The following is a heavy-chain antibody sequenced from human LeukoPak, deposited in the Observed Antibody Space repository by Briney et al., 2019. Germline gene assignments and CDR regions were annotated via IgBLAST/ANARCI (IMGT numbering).Heavy chain of an antibody. V-gene: IGHV1-2*02. D-gene: IGHD4-17*01. CDR2: INPKNGDT. CDR1: GYTFTGYY. J-gene: IGHJ5*02. Sequence: ASVMLSCKASGYTFTGYYIHWVRQAPGQGLEWMGWINPKNGDTNYAQKFQDRVTLTRDTSISTAYMELTDLRSDDTAVYYCARPNGDYYNWFDPWGQGTLVTVSS. CDR3: ARPNGDYYNWFDP.